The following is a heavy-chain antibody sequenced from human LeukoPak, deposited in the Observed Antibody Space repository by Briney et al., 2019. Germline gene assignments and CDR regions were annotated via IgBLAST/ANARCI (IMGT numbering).Heavy chain of an antibody. D-gene: IGHD1-1*01. V-gene: IGHV3-7*03. Sequence: GGSLRLSCAASGFSLSGYWMSWVRQAPGKGPEWVANIKEDGSRRYYSESVRGRFTISRDNSETSLYLQMNSLRAEDTAVYYCATHWRGRWGQGTLVTVSS. CDR3: ATHWRGR. J-gene: IGHJ4*02. CDR2: IKEDGSRR. CDR1: GFSLSGYW.